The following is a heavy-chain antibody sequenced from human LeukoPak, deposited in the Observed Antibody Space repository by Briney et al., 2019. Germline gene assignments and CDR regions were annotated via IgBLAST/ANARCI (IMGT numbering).Heavy chain of an antibody. CDR3: ATQRGSYLWGTDFDY. V-gene: IGHV1-2*02. CDR2: INPNSGDT. Sequence: ASVKVSCKASGYTFTGYYMHWVRQAPGQGLEWMGWINPNSGDTKYSQKYQGRVTMTRDTSIRTAYMELTRLRSDDTAVYYCATQRGSYLWGTDFDYWGQGTLVTVSS. CDR1: GYTFTGYY. J-gene: IGHJ4*02. D-gene: IGHD3-16*01.